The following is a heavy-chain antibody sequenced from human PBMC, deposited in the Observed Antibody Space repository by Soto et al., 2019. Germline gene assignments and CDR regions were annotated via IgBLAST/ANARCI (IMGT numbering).Heavy chain of an antibody. CDR2: INPNSGGT. Sequence: ASVKVSCKASGYTFTGYYMHWVRQAPGQGLEWMGWINPNSGGTNYAQKFQGRVTMTRDTSISTAYMELSRLRSDDTAVYYCASLYYDSRPNWFDPWGQGTLVTVSS. V-gene: IGHV1-2*02. CDR1: GYTFTGYY. CDR3: ASLYYDSRPNWFDP. J-gene: IGHJ5*02. D-gene: IGHD3-22*01.